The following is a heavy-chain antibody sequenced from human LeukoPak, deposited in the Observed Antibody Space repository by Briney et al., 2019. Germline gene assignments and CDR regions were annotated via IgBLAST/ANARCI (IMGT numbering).Heavy chain of an antibody. CDR2: IYSGGST. J-gene: IGHJ2*01. CDR3: ARTYSGYSYGMYWYFDL. V-gene: IGHV3-53*01. Sequence: GGYLSLSCAASGFTVSSNSMSWVRLAPGKGLEWVSVIYSGGSTYYADSVKGRFTMSRDNSKNTLYLQMNSLRAEDTAVYYCARTYSGYSYGMYWYFDLWGRGTLVTVSS. CDR1: GFTVSSNS. D-gene: IGHD5-18*01.